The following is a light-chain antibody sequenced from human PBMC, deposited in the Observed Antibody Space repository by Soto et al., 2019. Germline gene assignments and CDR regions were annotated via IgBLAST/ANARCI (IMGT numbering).Light chain of an antibody. CDR3: NSSIKTSSLNYV. CDR2: EVS. J-gene: IGLJ1*01. Sequence: QSALTQPASVSGSPGQSITISCTGTSTDVGGYNFVSWYQQHPGKAPKVMISEVSKRPSGVSIRFSVSKSGNTASLTISGLQAEDEAEYDYNSSIKTSSLNYVFGSGTKLTVL. V-gene: IGLV2-14*01. CDR1: STDVGGYNF.